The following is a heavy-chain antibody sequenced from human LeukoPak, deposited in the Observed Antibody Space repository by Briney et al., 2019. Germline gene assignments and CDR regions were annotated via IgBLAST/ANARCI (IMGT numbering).Heavy chain of an antibody. V-gene: IGHV1-46*01. Sequence: ASVKVSCKASGYTFIKHWMHWVRQAPGQGLEWVGLINPTGSATLYAQKFQGRVTLTRDMSTNTDYMELRSLKSEDTAVYYCARGNSVGDIAWWFDPWGQGTLVTVSS. CDR3: ARGNSVGDIAWWFDP. CDR1: GYTFIKHW. D-gene: IGHD3-10*01. CDR2: INPTGSAT. J-gene: IGHJ5*02.